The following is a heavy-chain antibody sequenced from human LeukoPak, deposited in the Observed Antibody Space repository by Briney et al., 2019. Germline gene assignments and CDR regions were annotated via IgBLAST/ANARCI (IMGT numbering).Heavy chain of an antibody. J-gene: IGHJ5*02. CDR1: GDSISMHY. Sequence: SETLSLTCSVSGDSISMHYWSWIRQPPGKGLEWIGYIDHTGSTNYNPSLNYNPSLKSRVSISVDTSRNQFSLILKSVTAADTAVYYCVRDAGYFDDSPYHEGRNWFHPWGQGTLVTVSS. CDR3: VRDAGYFDDSPYHEGRNWFHP. V-gene: IGHV4-59*11. CDR2: IDHTGSTNYNPSL. D-gene: IGHD3-22*01.